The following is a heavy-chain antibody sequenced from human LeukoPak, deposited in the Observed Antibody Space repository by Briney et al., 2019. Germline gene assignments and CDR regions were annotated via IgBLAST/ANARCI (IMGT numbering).Heavy chain of an antibody. Sequence: ASVKVSCKASGYTFTSYGISWVRQAPGQGLEWMGWISAYNGNTNYAQKLQGRVTMTTDTSTSTAYMELRSLRSEDTAVYYCARDLWDRGYSYGYWYWGQGTLVTVSS. CDR2: ISAYNGNT. V-gene: IGHV1-18*01. CDR1: GYTFTSYG. CDR3: ARDLWDRGYSYGYWY. D-gene: IGHD5-18*01. J-gene: IGHJ4*02.